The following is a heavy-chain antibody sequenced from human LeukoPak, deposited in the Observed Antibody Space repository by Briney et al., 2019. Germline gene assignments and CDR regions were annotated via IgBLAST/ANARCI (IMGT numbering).Heavy chain of an antibody. CDR1: GFTFSSYS. V-gene: IGHV3-21*01. D-gene: IGHD3-10*02. Sequence: GGSLRLSCAASGFTFSSYSMNWVRQAPGKGLEWVSSISSSSSYIHYADSVKGRFTISRDNAKNSLYLQMNSLRAEDTAVYYCAELGITMIGGVWGKGTTVTISS. J-gene: IGHJ6*04. CDR3: AELGITMIGGV. CDR2: ISSSSSYI.